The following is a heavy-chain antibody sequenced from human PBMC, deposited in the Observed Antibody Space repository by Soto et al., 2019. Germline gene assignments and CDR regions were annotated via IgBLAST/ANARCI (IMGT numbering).Heavy chain of an antibody. CDR1: GGTFSSYA. Sequence: QVQLVQSGAEVKKPGSSVKVSCKASGGTFSSYAISWVRQAPGQGLEWMGGIIPIFGTANYAQKFQGRVTITADESTSTAYMELSSLRSEDTAVYYCASSGRLGELSLSDYDYGMDVWGQGTTVTVSS. CDR2: IIPIFGTA. V-gene: IGHV1-69*01. D-gene: IGHD3-16*02. J-gene: IGHJ6*02. CDR3: ASSGRLGELSLSDYDYGMDV.